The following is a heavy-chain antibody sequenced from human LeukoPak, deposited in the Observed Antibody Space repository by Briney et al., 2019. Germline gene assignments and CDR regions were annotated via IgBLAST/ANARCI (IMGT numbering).Heavy chain of an antibody. D-gene: IGHD3-3*01. Sequence: GGSLRLSCAASGFTFSSYSMNWVRQAPGKGLEWVSSISSSSSYIYYADSVKGRFTFSRDNAKNSLYLQMNSLRAEDTAVYYCARGQDYDFWSGYNDAFDIWGQGTMVTVSS. CDR1: GFTFSSYS. CDR3: ARGQDYDFWSGYNDAFDI. J-gene: IGHJ3*02. V-gene: IGHV3-21*01. CDR2: ISSSSSYI.